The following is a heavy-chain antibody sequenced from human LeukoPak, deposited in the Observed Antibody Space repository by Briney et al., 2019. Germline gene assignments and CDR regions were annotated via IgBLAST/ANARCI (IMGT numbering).Heavy chain of an antibody. J-gene: IGHJ4*02. CDR1: GFTFSIYA. D-gene: IGHD5-24*01. CDR2: INGGGGST. V-gene: IGHV3-23*01. Sequence: GGSLRLSCAASGFTFSIYAMTWVRQTPGKGLEWVSAINGGGGSTYADSVKGRFTISRDNAKNTLYLQMNSLRAEDTAVYYCARDELSRDGYNKGYWGQGTLVTVSS. CDR3: ARDELSRDGYNKGY.